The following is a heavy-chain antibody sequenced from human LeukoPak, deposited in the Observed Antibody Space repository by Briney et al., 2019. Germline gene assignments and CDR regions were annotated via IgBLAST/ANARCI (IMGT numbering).Heavy chain of an antibody. CDR2: ISWNSGSI. J-gene: IGHJ4*02. CDR3: AKGSYPGIAVAGTDY. Sequence: GGSLRLSCAASGFTFDDYAMHWVRRAPGKGLEWVSGISWNSGSIGYADSVKGRFTISRDNAENSLYLQMNSLRAEDMALYYCAKGSYPGIAVAGTDYWGQGTLVTVSS. CDR1: GFTFDDYA. V-gene: IGHV3-9*03. D-gene: IGHD6-19*01.